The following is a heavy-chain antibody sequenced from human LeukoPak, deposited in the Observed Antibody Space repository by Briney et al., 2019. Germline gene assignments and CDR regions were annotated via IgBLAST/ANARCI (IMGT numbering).Heavy chain of an antibody. CDR1: GGSIGSSTYY. Sequence: PSETLSLTCTVSGGSIGSSTYYWGWIRQPAGKGLEWVGRIYASGNTNYNPSLKRRVTISVDTSKNQFSLELDSVTASDAAVYYCAQDGGRYHLLWGQGTLVTVSS. V-gene: IGHV4-61*02. D-gene: IGHD2-2*01. J-gene: IGHJ4*02. CDR2: IYASGNT. CDR3: AQDGGRYHLL.